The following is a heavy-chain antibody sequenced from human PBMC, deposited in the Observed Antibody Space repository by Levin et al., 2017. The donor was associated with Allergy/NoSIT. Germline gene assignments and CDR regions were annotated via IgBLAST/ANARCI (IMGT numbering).Heavy chain of an antibody. CDR1: GGSISTDNW. CDR3: ATVEGLFCSGVSCSYSFHY. V-gene: IGHV4-4*02. CDR2: IYRSGDT. J-gene: IGHJ4*02. Sequence: KSSETLSLTCAVSGGSISTDNWWSWIRQPPGKGLEWIGEIYRSGDTNHNPSLRSRVTMSVDKSKNHFSLKLSSLTAADTAVYYCATVEGLFCSGVSCSYSFHYWGQGALVTVSS. D-gene: IGHD3-9*01.